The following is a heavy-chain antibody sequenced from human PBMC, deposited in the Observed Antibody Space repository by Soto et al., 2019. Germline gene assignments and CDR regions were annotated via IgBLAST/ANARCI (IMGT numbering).Heavy chain of an antibody. CDR3: ARGGSSSDNGMDV. CDR2: ISSRSYTI. V-gene: IGHV3-48*02. CDR1: GFSFSTYS. J-gene: IGHJ6*02. Sequence: EVQLVESGGGLVQPGGSLRLSCAASGFSFSTYSMNWVRQAPGKGLEWVSYISSRSYTIYYVDSVKGRFTISRDHAKNSLYLQMNSLRDEDTAVYYCARGGSSSDNGMDVWGQGTTVTVSS. D-gene: IGHD6-6*01.